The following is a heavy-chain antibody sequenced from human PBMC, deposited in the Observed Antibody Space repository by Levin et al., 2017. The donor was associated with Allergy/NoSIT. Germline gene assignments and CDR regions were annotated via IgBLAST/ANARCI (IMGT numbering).Heavy chain of an antibody. Sequence: GGSLRLSCTASGITFSNAWMSWARQAPGKGLEWVGRIKSKTDGGTADYASPVKGRFTISRDDSKNTLYLQMNSLKTEDTAIYYCTTYISSWYYFDNWGQGTLVTVSS. D-gene: IGHD6-13*01. CDR1: GITFSNAW. J-gene: IGHJ4*02. CDR3: TTYISSWYYFDN. V-gene: IGHV3-15*01. CDR2: IKSKTDGGTA.